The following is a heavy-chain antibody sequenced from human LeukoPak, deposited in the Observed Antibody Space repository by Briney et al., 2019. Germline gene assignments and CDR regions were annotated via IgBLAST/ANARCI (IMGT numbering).Heavy chain of an antibody. CDR1: GGSISSGGYY. CDR2: IYYSGST. D-gene: IGHD4-17*01. Sequence: PSETLSLTCTVSGGSISSGGYYWSWIRQHPGKGLEWIGYIYYSGSTYYNPSLKSRVTISVDTSKNQFSLKLSSVTAADTAVYYCARARGADYGDPRGYYYGMDVWGQGTTVTVSS. J-gene: IGHJ6*02. V-gene: IGHV4-31*03. CDR3: ARARGADYGDPRGYYYGMDV.